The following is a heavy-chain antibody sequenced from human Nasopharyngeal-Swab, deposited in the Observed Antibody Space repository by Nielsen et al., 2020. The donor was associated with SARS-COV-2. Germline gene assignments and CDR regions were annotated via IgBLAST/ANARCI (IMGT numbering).Heavy chain of an antibody. J-gene: IGHJ6*02. Sequence: GGSLRLSCKGSGYSFTSYWISWVRQMPGKGLEWMGRIDPSDSYTNYSPSFQGHVTISADKSISTAYLQWSSLKASDTAMYYCARAGLPDTYYYYYGMDVWGQGTTVPSP. CDR2: IDPSDSYT. V-gene: IGHV5-10-1*01. D-gene: IGHD3/OR15-3a*01. CDR3: ARAGLPDTYYYYYGMDV. CDR1: GYSFTSYW.